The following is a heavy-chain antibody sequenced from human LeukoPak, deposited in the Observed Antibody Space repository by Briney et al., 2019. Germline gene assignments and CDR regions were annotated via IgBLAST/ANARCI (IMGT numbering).Heavy chain of an antibody. CDR2: IIPIFGTA. D-gene: IGHD3-10*01. J-gene: IGHJ4*02. Sequence: SVKVSCKASGGTFSSYAISWVRQAPGQGLEWMGGIIPIFGTANYAQKFQGRVTITTDESTSTAYMELSSLRSEDTAVYYCLLTYYYGSGSPRSKLFDYWGQGTLVTVSS. CDR1: GGTFSSYA. CDR3: LLTYYYGSGSPRSKLFDY. V-gene: IGHV1-69*05.